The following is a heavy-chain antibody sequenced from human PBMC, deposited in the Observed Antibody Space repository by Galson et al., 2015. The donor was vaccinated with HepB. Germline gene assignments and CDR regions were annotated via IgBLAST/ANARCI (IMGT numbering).Heavy chain of an antibody. CDR1: GYTFTSYG. CDR2: ISAYNGNT. J-gene: IGHJ4*02. V-gene: IGHV1-18*01. D-gene: IGHD6-6*01. CDR3: ARFLLWEYSSSSFASPGVDY. Sequence: SVKVSCKASGYTFTSYGISWVRQAPGQGLEWMGWISAYNGNTNYAQKLQGRVTMTTDTSTSTAYMELRSLRSDDTAVYYCARFLLWEYSSSSFASPGVDYWGQGTLVTVSS.